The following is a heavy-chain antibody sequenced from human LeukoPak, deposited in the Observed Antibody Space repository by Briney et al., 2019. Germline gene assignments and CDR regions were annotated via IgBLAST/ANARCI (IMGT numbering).Heavy chain of an antibody. CDR2: ISGSGGST. V-gene: IGHV3-23*01. CDR1: GFTFSSYA. CDR3: AKNGPRGGYPVMSAFDI. J-gene: IGHJ3*02. Sequence: PGGSLRLSCAASGFTFSSYAMSWVRQAPGKGLEWVSAISGSGGSTYYADSVKGRFTISRDNSKNTLYLQMDSLRAEDTAVYYCAKNGPRGGYPVMSAFDIWGQGTMVTVSS. D-gene: IGHD3-22*01.